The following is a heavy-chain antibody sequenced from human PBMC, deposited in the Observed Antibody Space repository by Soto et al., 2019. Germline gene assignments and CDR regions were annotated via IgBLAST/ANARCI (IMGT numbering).Heavy chain of an antibody. J-gene: IGHJ4*02. Sequence: EVQLVESGGGLVQPGGSLRLSCAASGFTFSSYWMSWVRQAPGKGLEWVANIKQDGSEKYYVDSVKGRFTISRDNAKNSLYLQMNSLRAEDTAVYYCARGGEIYCSGGSCPTYYIDYWGQGTLVTVSS. CDR1: GFTFSSYW. V-gene: IGHV3-7*03. CDR2: IKQDGSEK. CDR3: ARGGEIYCSGGSCPTYYIDY. D-gene: IGHD2-15*01.